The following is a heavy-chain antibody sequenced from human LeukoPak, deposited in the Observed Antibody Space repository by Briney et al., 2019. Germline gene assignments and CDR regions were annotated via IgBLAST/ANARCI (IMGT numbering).Heavy chain of an antibody. V-gene: IGHV3-30-3*01. J-gene: IGHJ6*02. CDR3: ARSDPAAAGLYGMDV. CDR1: GFTFSSYA. Sequence: GRSLRLSCAASGFTFSSYAMHWVRQAPGKGLEWVAVISYDGINKYYADSVKGRFTISRDNAKNSLYLQMNSLRAEDTAVYYCARSDPAAAGLYGMDVWGQGTTVTVFS. D-gene: IGHD6-13*01. CDR2: ISYDGINK.